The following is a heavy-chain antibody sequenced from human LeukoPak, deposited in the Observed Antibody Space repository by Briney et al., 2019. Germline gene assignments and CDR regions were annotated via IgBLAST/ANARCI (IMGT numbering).Heavy chain of an antibody. J-gene: IGHJ6*03. D-gene: IGHD1-26*01. CDR3: ARDPYRGNYGAYYYYYMDV. Sequence: GGSLRLSCAASGFTFDDYGMSWVRQAPGKGLEWVSSITSSSSYIYYADSVKGRFTISRDNAKNSLYLQMDSLRVEDTAVYYCARDPYRGNYGAYYYYYMDVWGKGTTVTISS. CDR1: GFTFDDYG. V-gene: IGHV3-21*06. CDR2: ITSSSSYI.